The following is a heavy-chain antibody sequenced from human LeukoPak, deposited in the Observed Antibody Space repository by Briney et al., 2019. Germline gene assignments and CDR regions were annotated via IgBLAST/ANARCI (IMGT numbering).Heavy chain of an antibody. J-gene: IGHJ4*02. D-gene: IGHD3-10*01. CDR3: ARAGSGSYYNAPDY. V-gene: IGHV3-64*01. Sequence: GGSLRLSCAASGFTFSSYAMHWVRQAPGKGLEYVSAISSNGGSTHYANSVKGRFTISRDNSKNTLYLQMGSLRAEDMAVYYCARAGSGSYYNAPDYWGQGTLVTVSS. CDR1: GFTFSSYA. CDR2: ISSNGGST.